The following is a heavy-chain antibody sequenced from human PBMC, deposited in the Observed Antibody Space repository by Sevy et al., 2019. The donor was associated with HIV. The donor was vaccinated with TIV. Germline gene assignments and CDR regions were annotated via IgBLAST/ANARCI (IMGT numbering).Heavy chain of an antibody. J-gene: IGHJ4*02. CDR3: TRWKGAKSIFDY. CDR2: FKSRGLGGTL. D-gene: IGHD1-1*01. V-gene: IGHV3-49*04. Sequence: GGSLRLSCATSGFTFGDFAVNWVRQAPGKGLEWVAFFKSRGLGGTLVHAASVKGRFMISRDDSKGIAYLQMNDLKIEDTGVYYCTRWKGAKSIFDYWGQGALVTVSS. CDR1: GFTFGDFA.